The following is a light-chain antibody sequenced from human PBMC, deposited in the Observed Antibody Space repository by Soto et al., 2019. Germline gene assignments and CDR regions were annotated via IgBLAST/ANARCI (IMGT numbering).Light chain of an antibody. CDR1: QSVSSY. J-gene: IGKJ4*01. CDR3: QQRSNWPALS. Sequence: EIVLTQSPAPLPLPPGERATLSCRASQSVSSYLAWYQQKPGQAPRLLIYDASNRATGIPARFSGSRSGTDFSLTSSSPEPEDFAVYYCQQRSNWPALSFGGGTKVEIK. V-gene: IGKV3-11*01. CDR2: DAS.